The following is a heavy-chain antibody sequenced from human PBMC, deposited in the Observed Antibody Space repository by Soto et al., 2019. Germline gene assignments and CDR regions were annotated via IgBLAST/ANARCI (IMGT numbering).Heavy chain of an antibody. D-gene: IGHD2-2*01. Sequence: ASVKVSCKASGYTFTSYGISWVRQAPGQGLEWMGWISAYNGNTNYAQKLQGRVTMTTDTSTSTAYMELRSLRSDDTAVYYCARWESAAGYYYYGMDVWGQGTTVTVSS. CDR3: ARWESAAGYYYYGMDV. CDR1: GYTFTSYG. CDR2: ISAYNGNT. V-gene: IGHV1-18*04. J-gene: IGHJ6*02.